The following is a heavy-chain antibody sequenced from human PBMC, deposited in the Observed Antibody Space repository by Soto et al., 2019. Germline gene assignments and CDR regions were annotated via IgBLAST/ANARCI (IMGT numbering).Heavy chain of an antibody. D-gene: IGHD3-3*01. Sequence: EVQLVESGGGLIQPGGSLRLSCAASGFTVSSYYMSWVRQAPGKGLEWVSGISWNSGSIGYADSVKGRFTISRDNAKNSLYLQMNSLRAEDTALYYCAKDIGYYDFWSGYYTDHDAFDIWGQGTMVTVSS. CDR3: AKDIGYYDFWSGYYTDHDAFDI. CDR2: ISWNSGSI. CDR1: GFTVSSYY. V-gene: IGHV3-9*01. J-gene: IGHJ3*02.